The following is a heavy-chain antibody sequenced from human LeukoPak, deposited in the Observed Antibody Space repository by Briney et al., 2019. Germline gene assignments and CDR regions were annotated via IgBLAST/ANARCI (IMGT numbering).Heavy chain of an antibody. V-gene: IGHV3-23*01. Sequence: PGGSLRLSCAASGFTFTTYAMTWVRQAPGKGLEWVSSISGIGDNTYYADSVKGRFTISRDNSKNTLYLQMNSLRAEDTAVYYCAREAVGGVVVPAATTPCYWGQGTLVTVSS. J-gene: IGHJ4*02. D-gene: IGHD2-2*01. CDR1: GFTFTTYA. CDR2: ISGIGDNT. CDR3: AREAVGGVVVPAATTPCY.